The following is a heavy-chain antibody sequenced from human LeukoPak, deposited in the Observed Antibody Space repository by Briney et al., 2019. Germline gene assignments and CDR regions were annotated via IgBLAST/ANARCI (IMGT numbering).Heavy chain of an antibody. V-gene: IGHV4-31*03. CDR2: IYYSGST. D-gene: IGHD3-3*01. CDR1: GGSISSGGYY. CDR3: ARSSLSNLWSGYSGAFDI. J-gene: IGHJ3*02. Sequence: SETLSLTCTVSGGSISSGGYYWSWIRQHPGKGLEWIGHIYYSGSTYYNPSLKSRVTISVDTSKNQFSLKLSSVTAADTAVYYCARSSLSNLWSGYSGAFDIWGQGTMVTVSS.